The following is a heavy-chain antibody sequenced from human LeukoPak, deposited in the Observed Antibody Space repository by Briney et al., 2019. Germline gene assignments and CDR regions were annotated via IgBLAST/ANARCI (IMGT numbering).Heavy chain of an antibody. V-gene: IGHV3-9*01. CDR2: ISWNSGSI. CDR3: AKARKQWLAFFDY. J-gene: IGHJ4*02. D-gene: IGHD6-19*01. CDR1: GFTFDDYA. Sequence: PGRSLRLSCAACGFTFDDYAMHWVRQAPGKGLEWVSGISWNSGSIGYADSVKGRFTISRDNAKNSLYLQMNSLRAEDTALYYCAKARKQWLAFFDYWGQGTLVTVSS.